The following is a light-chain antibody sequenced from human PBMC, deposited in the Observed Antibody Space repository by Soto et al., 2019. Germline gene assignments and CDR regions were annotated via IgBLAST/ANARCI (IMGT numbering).Light chain of an antibody. CDR3: QHYNSYSEA. CDR2: KAS. J-gene: IGKJ1*01. V-gene: IGKV1-5*03. Sequence: DIQMTQSPSTLSGSVGDRVTITCRASQTISSWLAWYQQKPGKAPKLLIYKASTFNSGVPTRFSGSGSGTEFTLTISSLQPDDFATYYCQHYNSYSEAFGQGTKVEIK. CDR1: QTISSW.